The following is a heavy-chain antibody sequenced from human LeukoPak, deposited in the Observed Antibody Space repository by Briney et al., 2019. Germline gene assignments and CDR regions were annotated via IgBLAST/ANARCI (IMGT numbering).Heavy chain of an antibody. CDR2: ISSSGSTI. J-gene: IGHJ4*02. Sequence: PGGSLRLSCAASGFTFSIYEMNWVRQAPGKGLEWVSYISSSGSTIYYADSVKGRFTISRDNAKNSLYLQMNSLRAEDTAVYYCARDSSGCPDFWGQGTLVTVSS. CDR3: ARDSSGCPDF. CDR1: GFTFSIYE. D-gene: IGHD6-19*01. V-gene: IGHV3-48*03.